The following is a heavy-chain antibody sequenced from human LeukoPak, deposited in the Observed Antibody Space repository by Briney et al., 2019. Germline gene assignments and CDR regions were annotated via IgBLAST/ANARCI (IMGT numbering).Heavy chain of an antibody. CDR2: INWNGGST. V-gene: IGHV3-20*04. D-gene: IGHD3-3*01. J-gene: IGHJ4*02. Sequence: GGSLRLSCAASGFTFDDYGMSWVRQALGKGLEWVSGINWNGGSTGYADSVKGRFTISRDNAKNSLYLQMNSLRAEDTALYYCARESYEWRFLEWSQRYYYFDYWGQGTLVTVSS. CDR1: GFTFDDYG. CDR3: ARESYEWRFLEWSQRYYYFDY.